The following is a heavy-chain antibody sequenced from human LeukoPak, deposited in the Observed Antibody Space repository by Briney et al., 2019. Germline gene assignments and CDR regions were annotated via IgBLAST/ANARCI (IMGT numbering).Heavy chain of an antibody. V-gene: IGHV5-51*01. CDR2: IYPGDSDT. J-gene: IGHJ4*02. CDR1: GYSFTSYW. CDR3: ARQTYYYESSGYYVDY. Sequence: GESLKISCKGSGYSFTSYWIGWVRQMPGKGLEWMGIIYPGDSDTRYSPSFQGQVTISADKPISTAYLQWSSLKASDTAMYYCARQTYYYESSGYYVDYWGQGTLVTVSS. D-gene: IGHD3-22*01.